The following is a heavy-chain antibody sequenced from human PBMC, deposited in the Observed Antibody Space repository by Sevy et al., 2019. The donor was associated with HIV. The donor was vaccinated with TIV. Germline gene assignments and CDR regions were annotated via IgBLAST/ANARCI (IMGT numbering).Heavy chain of an antibody. Sequence: SETLSLTCTVSDGSVSSGSYYWTWIRQPPGKGLECIGYMYYTGSTNYNPSLMSRVTISVDTSKNQFSLKLSSVTAADTALYYCAKDGHYYDSSGDYLNYFDYWGQGTLVTVSS. CDR2: MYYTGST. CDR1: DGSVSSGSYY. D-gene: IGHD3-22*01. V-gene: IGHV4-61*01. J-gene: IGHJ4*02. CDR3: AKDGHYYDSSGDYLNYFDY.